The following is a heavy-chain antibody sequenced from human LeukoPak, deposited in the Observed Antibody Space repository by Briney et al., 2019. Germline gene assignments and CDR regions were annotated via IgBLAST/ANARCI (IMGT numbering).Heavy chain of an antibody. J-gene: IGHJ5*02. D-gene: IGHD2-2*01. V-gene: IGHV4-38-2*02. Sequence: SETLSLTCTVSGYSISSGYYWGWIRQPPGKGLEWIGSIYHSGSTYYNPSLKSRVTISVDTSKNQFSLKLSSVTAADTAVYYCARCDSVRVVPAAYFRFDPWGQGTLVTVSS. CDR3: ARCDSVRVVPAAYFRFDP. CDR2: IYHSGST. CDR1: GYSISSGYY.